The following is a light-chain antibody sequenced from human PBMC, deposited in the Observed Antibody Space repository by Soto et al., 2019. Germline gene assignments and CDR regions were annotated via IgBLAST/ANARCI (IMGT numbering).Light chain of an antibody. Sequence: EIVLTQSPATLSVSPGERATLSCRASQSVNQKLGWYQQKPGQAPRLLIYVASYRATGIPARFSGSGSGTEYTLTISSVQSEDFAVYYCQQYDRWWTFGQGTKVEI. CDR1: QSVNQK. CDR2: VAS. V-gene: IGKV3-15*01. CDR3: QQYDRWWT. J-gene: IGKJ1*01.